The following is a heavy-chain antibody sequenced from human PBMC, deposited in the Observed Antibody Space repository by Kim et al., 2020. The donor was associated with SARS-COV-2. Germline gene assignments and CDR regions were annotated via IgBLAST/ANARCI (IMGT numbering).Heavy chain of an antibody. CDR3: ARLGPYDSSGYSFDY. J-gene: IGHJ4*02. D-gene: IGHD3-22*01. Sequence: GGSLRLSCAASGFTFNKYGMTWVRQAPGKGLEWVSAINWNAGILAYADSVKGQFTISRDNVRNSLYLQMNSLRVDDTALYYCARLGPYDSSGYSFDYWGQGILVNVSS. CDR2: INWNAGIL. CDR1: GFTFNKYG. V-gene: IGHV3-20*04.